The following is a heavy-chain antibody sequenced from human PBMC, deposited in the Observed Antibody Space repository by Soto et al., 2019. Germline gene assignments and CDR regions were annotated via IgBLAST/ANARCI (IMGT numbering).Heavy chain of an antibody. J-gene: IGHJ4*02. CDR2: ISGSGGRS. Sequence: EVQLLDSGGGLVQPGGSLRLSCAASGFTFSNCAMTWVRQGPGKGLEWVSGISGSGGRSYYADSVKGRFTISRDNSKSTLSLQMNSLRAEDTAVYYCAKAYFVWSSEQPYYFDYWGQGTLVTVSS. CDR1: GFTFSNCA. CDR3: AKAYFVWSSEQPYYFDY. D-gene: IGHD3-16*01. V-gene: IGHV3-23*01.